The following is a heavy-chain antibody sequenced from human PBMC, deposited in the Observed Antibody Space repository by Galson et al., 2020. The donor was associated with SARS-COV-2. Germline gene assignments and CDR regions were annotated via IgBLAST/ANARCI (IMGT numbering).Heavy chain of an antibody. CDR1: GYTFTSYY. V-gene: IGHV1-46*01. CDR2: INPSGGST. Sequence: ASVKVSCKASGYTFTSYYMHWVRQAPGQGLEWMGIINPSGGSTSYAQKFQGRVTMTRDTSTSTVYMELSSLRSEDTAVYYCARETLLLWFGESNYYYYYGMDVWGQGTTVTVSS. CDR3: ARETLLLWFGESNYYYYYGMDV. J-gene: IGHJ6*02. D-gene: IGHD3-10*01.